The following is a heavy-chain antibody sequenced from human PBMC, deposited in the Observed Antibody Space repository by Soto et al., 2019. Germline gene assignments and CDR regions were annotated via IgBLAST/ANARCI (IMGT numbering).Heavy chain of an antibody. CDR3: ARGYDYGEFYYYYYYMDV. CDR1: GYTFTSYD. V-gene: IGHV1-8*01. D-gene: IGHD4-17*01. Sequence: VASVKVSCKASGYTFTSYDINWVRQATGQGLEWMGWMNPNSGNTGYAQKFQGRVTMTRNTSISTAYMELSSLRSEDTAVYYCARGYDYGEFYYYYYYMDVWGKGTTVTVSS. J-gene: IGHJ6*03. CDR2: MNPNSGNT.